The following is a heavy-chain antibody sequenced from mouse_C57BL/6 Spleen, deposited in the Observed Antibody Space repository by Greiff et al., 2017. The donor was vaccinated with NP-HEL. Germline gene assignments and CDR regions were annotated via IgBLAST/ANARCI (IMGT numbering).Heavy chain of an antibody. CDR1: GYAFSSYW. V-gene: IGHV1-80*01. D-gene: IGHD1-1*01. J-gene: IGHJ3*01. CDR3: AGEGAYYGSSQAWFAY. Sequence: QVQLKESGAELVKPGASVKISCKASGYAFSSYWMNWVKQRPGKGLEWIGQIYPGDGDTNYNGKFKGKATLTADKSSSTAYMQLSSLTSEDSAVYFCAGEGAYYGSSQAWFAYWGQGTLVTVSA. CDR2: IYPGDGDT.